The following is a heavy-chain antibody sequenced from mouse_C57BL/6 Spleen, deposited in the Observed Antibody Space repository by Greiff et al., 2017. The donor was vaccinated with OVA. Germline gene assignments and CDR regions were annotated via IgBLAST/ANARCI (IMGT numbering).Heavy chain of an antibody. CDR1: GYTFTEYP. CDR3: ARHEGELGRKYYAMDY. CDR2: FYPGSGSI. J-gene: IGHJ4*01. Sequence: VKLMESGAELVKPGASVKLSCKASGYTFTEYPIHWVKQRSGQGLEWIGWFYPGSGSIKYNEKFKDKATLTADKSSSTVYMELSRLTSEDSAVYFCARHEGELGRKYYAMDYWGQGTSVTVSS. V-gene: IGHV1-62-2*01. D-gene: IGHD4-1*01.